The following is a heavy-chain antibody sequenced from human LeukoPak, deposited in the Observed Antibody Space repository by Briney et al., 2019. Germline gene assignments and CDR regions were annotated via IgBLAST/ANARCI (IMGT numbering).Heavy chain of an antibody. CDR1: GFTFSSYA. CDR2: FCCSGGST. D-gene: IGHD2-2*01. J-gene: IGHJ6*03. CDR3: AKVARYCSSTSCRSAPISYYTDA. V-gene: IGHV3-23*01. Sequence: GGSLTLSCAASGFTFSSYAMSWVRQAPGKGLEWVSSFCCSGGSTYYPDSVKGRFTISRDNYKNKLYLQMSSLRAEDTAVYYCAKVARYCSSTSCRSAPISYYTDAWGKRTTVTVS.